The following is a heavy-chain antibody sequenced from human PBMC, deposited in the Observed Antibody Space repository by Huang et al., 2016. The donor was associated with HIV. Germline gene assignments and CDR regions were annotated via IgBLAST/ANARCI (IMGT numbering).Heavy chain of an antibody. Sequence: QVQLVQSGAEVKKPGASVKVSCKASGYTFTSYGISWVRQAPGQGLEWRGWISAYNGHTNYAQKLQGRVTMTTETSTSTAYMELRSLGSDDTAVYYCARDRGAVAGTSPGYWGQGTLVTVSS. J-gene: IGHJ4*02. CDR2: ISAYNGHT. CDR1: GYTFTSYG. V-gene: IGHV1-18*01. D-gene: IGHD6-19*01. CDR3: ARDRGAVAGTSPGY.